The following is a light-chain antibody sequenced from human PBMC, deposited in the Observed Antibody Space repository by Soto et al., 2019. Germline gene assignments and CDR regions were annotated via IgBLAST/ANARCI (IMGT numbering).Light chain of an antibody. Sequence: EIVLTQSPGTLSLSPGERATLSCRASQGVSSTYLAWYQQKPGQAPRLLIYGASFRATGIPDRFSGSGYGTYFTITISRLEPEAFAVYCCQQFGGPSRTFGQGTKEEIK. J-gene: IGKJ1*01. V-gene: IGKV3-20*01. CDR1: QGVSSTY. CDR2: GAS. CDR3: QQFGGPSRT.